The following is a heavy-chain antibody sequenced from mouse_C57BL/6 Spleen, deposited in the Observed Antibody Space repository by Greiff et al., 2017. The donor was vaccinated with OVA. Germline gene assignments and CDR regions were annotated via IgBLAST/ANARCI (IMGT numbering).Heavy chain of an antibody. D-gene: IGHD1-1*01. CDR2: INPSTGGT. CDR3: ARYYYGSSYDAY. V-gene: IGHV1-42*01. J-gene: IGHJ3*01. CDR1: GYSFTGYY. Sequence: EVKLVESGPELVKPGASVKISCKASGYSFTGYYMNWVKQSPEKSLEWIGEINPSTGGTTYNQKFKAKATLTVDKSSSTAYMQLKSLTSEDSAVYYCARYYYGSSYDAYWGQGTLVTVSA.